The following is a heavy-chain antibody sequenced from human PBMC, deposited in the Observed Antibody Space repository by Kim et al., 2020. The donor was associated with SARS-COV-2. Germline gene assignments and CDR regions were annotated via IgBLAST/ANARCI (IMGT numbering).Heavy chain of an antibody. J-gene: IGHJ6*02. V-gene: IGHV4-34*01. CDR3: ARARWLRFITNYYYYYGMDV. Sequence: SETLSLTCAVYGGSFSGYYWSWIRQPPGKGLEWIGEINHSGSTNYNPSLKSRVTISVDTSKNQFSLKLSSVTAADTAVYYCARARWLRFITNYYYYYGMDVWGQGTTVTVSS. CDR2: INHSGST. CDR1: GGSFSGYY. D-gene: IGHD5-12*01.